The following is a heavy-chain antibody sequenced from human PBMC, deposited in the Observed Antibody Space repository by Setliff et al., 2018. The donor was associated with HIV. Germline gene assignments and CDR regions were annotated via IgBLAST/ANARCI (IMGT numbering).Heavy chain of an antibody. CDR3: ARGRFHRLHRPYSGSGSLGIQYFDY. D-gene: IGHD3-10*01. CDR1: AGSISSSNYY. V-gene: IGHV4-39*07. CDR2: IYYSYSSGST. Sequence: ETLSLTCTVSAGSISSSNYYWGWIRQPPGKGLEWIGSIYYSYSSGSTYYNPSLKSRVTISVDTSKNQFSLRLNSVTATDTALYYCARGRFHRLHRPYSGSGSLGIQYFDYWGQGTLVTVSS. J-gene: IGHJ4*02.